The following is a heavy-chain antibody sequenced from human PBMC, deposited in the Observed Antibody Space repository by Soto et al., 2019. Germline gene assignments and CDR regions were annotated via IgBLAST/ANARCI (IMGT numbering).Heavy chain of an antibody. D-gene: IGHD6-13*01. Sequence: ASVKVSCKASGYTFTGYYMHWVRQAPGQGLEWMGWINPNSGGTNYAQKFQGRVTMTRDTSISTAYMELSRMRSDDTAVYYCASIDNYSRSDDAFDIWGQGTMVTVS. V-gene: IGHV1-2*02. CDR2: INPNSGGT. CDR1: GYTFTGYY. J-gene: IGHJ3*02. CDR3: ASIDNYSRSDDAFDI.